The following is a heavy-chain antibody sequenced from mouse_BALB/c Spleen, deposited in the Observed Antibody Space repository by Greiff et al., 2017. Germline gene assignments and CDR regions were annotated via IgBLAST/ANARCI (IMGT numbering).Heavy chain of an antibody. CDR2: IDPANGNT. CDR1: GFNIKDTY. Sequence: EVQLVESGAELVKPGASVKLSCTASGFNIKDTYMHWVKQRPEQGLEWIGRIDPANGNTKYDPKFQGKATITADTSSNTAYLQLSSLTSEDTAVYYCASYPHYAMDYWGQGTSVTVSS. V-gene: IGHV14-3*02. CDR3: ASYPHYAMDY. J-gene: IGHJ4*01.